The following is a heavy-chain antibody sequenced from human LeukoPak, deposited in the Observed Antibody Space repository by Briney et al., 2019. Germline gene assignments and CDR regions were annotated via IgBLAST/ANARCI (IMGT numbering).Heavy chain of an antibody. CDR2: ISSSGSTI. CDR3: ATYGDYGFDY. V-gene: IGHV3-11*04. J-gene: IGHJ4*02. D-gene: IGHD4-17*01. CDR1: GFTFSDYY. Sequence: PGGSLRLSCAASGFTFSDYYMSWIRQAPGRGVDGVSYISSSGSTIDYADSVKGRFTISRDNAKNSLYLQMNSLRAEDTAVYYCATYGDYGFDYWGQGTLVTVSS.